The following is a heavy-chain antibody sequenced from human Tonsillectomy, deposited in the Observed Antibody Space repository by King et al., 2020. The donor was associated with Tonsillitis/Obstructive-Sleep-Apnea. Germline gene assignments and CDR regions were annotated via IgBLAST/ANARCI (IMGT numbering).Heavy chain of an antibody. J-gene: IGHJ3*02. CDR3: ARDVSGYCSSISCYKGQAFDI. Sequence: VQLVQSGGGLVQPGGSLRLSCAASGFTFSSYKMNWVRQAPGKGLEWVSYISSSGSSVYYADSVKGRFTISRDNAKNSLYLQMNSLRAEDTAVYYCARDVSGYCSSISCYKGQAFDIWGQGTMVTVSS. CDR2: ISSSGSSV. CDR1: GFTFSSYK. D-gene: IGHD2-2*02. V-gene: IGHV3-48*03.